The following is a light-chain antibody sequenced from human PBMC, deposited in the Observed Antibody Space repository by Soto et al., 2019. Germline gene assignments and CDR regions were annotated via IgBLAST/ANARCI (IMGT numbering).Light chain of an antibody. J-gene: IGLJ2*01. V-gene: IGLV8-61*01. CDR1: SGSVSTNYY. Sequence: QSVVTQEPSFSVSPGGTVTFTCGLSSGSVSTNYYPSWYQQTPGQAPRTLIYNTNSRSSGVPDRFSGSILGNKAALTITGAQADDESDYYGVLYMGLGISVFGGGTKVTVL. CDR3: VLYMGLGISV. CDR2: NTN.